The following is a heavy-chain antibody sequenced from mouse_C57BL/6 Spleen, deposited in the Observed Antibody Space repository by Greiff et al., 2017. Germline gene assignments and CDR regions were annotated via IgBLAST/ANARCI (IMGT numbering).Heavy chain of an antibody. V-gene: IGHV5-16*01. CDR2: INYDGSST. Sequence: EVQLVESEGGLVQPGSSMKLSCTASGFTFSDYYMAWVRQVPEKGLEWVANINYDGSSTYYLDSLKSRFIISRDNAKNILYLQMSSLKSEDTATYYCARHITTVVADYFDYWGQGTTLTVSS. J-gene: IGHJ2*01. CDR1: GFTFSDYY. CDR3: ARHITTVVADYFDY. D-gene: IGHD1-1*01.